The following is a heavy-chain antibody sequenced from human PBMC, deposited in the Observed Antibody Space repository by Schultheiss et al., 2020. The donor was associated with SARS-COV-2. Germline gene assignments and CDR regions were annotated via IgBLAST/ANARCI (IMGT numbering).Heavy chain of an antibody. CDR1: GFTVSSNY. J-gene: IGHJ6*02. CDR2: IYSGGST. D-gene: IGHD3-16*02. CDR3: ARDLRSFPGYYYGMDV. V-gene: IGHV3-53*01. Sequence: GGSLRLSCAASGFTVSSNYMSWVRQAPGKGLEWVSVIYSGGSTYYADSVKGRFTISRDNSKNTLYLQMNSLRAEDTAVYYCARDLRSFPGYYYGMDVWGQGTTVTVSS.